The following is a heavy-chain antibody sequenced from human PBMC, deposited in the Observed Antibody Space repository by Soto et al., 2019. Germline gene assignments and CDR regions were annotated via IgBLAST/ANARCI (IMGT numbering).Heavy chain of an antibody. J-gene: IGHJ1*01. CDR1: GGSISSYY. V-gene: IGHV4-59*01. CDR3: ARGGGGEPEYFQH. Sequence: SETLSLTCTVSGGSISSYYWSWIRQPPGKGLEWIGYIYYSGSTNYNPSLKSRVAISVDTSKNQFSLKLSSVTAADTAVYYCARGGGGEPEYFQHWGQGTLVTVSS. CDR2: IYYSGST. D-gene: IGHD2-15*01.